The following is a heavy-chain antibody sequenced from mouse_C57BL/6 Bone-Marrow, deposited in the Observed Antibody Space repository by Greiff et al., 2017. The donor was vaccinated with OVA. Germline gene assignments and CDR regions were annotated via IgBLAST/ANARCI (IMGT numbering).Heavy chain of an antibody. Sequence: VQLQQPGAELVKPGASVKMSCKASGYTFTSYWITWVKQRPGQGLEWIGDIYPGSGSTNYNEKFKSKATLTVDTSSSTAYMQLSSLTSEDSAVYYCARRYYGSSYWYFHVWGTGTTVTVSS. CDR3: ARRYYGSSYWYFHV. CDR1: GYTFTSYW. D-gene: IGHD1-1*01. V-gene: IGHV1-55*01. CDR2: IYPGSGST. J-gene: IGHJ1*03.